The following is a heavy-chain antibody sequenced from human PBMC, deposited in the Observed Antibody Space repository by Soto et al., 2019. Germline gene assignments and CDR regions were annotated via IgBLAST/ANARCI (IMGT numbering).Heavy chain of an antibody. Sequence: QVQLVESGGGVVQPERSLRLYCATSGFTFSDFGMHWVRQAPGNGLEWVAAISADGSDKYYLGSVQGRFTISRDNTKNALYLQLNSLRTEDTAVYYCAKGTAVARQHFANWGQGTLVTVS. CDR3: AKGTAVARQHFAN. V-gene: IGHV3-30*18. CDR2: ISADGSDK. D-gene: IGHD6-19*01. J-gene: IGHJ4*02. CDR1: GFTFSDFG.